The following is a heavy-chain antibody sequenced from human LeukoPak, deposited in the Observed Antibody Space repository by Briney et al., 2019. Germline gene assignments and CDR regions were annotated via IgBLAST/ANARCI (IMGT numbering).Heavy chain of an antibody. CDR3: ARVDNMVRGIIAY. J-gene: IGHJ4*02. V-gene: IGHV3-23*01. CDR1: GFIFDNFG. D-gene: IGHD3-10*01. Sequence: GGSLRLSCAASGFIFDNFGVTWVRQAAGKGLEWVSRISASGHSTTYADSVKGRITISRDNSKNTLFLQVHSLRDDDTAVYYCARVDNMVRGIIAYWGQGTLVTVSS. CDR2: ISASGHST.